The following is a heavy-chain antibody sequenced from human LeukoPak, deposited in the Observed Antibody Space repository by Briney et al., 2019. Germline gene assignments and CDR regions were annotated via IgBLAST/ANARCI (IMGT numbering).Heavy chain of an antibody. D-gene: IGHD1-26*01. CDR2: IYTSGIT. CDR1: GGSISSYY. V-gene: IGHV4-4*07. CDR3: ARVGRIVGAADWYFDL. Sequence: PSETLSLTCTVSGGSISSYYWSWIRQPAGKGLEWIGRIYTSGITNYNPSLKSRVTMSVDTSKNQFSLKLSSVTAADTAVYYCARVGRIVGAADWYFDLWSRGTLVTVSS. J-gene: IGHJ2*01.